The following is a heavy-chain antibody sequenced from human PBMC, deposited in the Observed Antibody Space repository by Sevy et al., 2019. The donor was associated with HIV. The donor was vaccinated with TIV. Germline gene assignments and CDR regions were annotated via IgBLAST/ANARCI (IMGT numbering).Heavy chain of an antibody. V-gene: IGHV3-49*04. J-gene: IGHJ5*02. Sequence: GESLKISCTASGFTFGDYAMSWVRQAPGKGLEWVGFIRSKAYGGTTEYAASVKGRFTISRDDSKSIAYLQMNSLKTEDTAVYYCTRDPKLGYCSGGSCYSEHNWFDPWGQGTLVTVSS. CDR2: IRSKAYGGTT. CDR3: TRDPKLGYCSGGSCYSEHNWFDP. CDR1: GFTFGDYA. D-gene: IGHD2-15*01.